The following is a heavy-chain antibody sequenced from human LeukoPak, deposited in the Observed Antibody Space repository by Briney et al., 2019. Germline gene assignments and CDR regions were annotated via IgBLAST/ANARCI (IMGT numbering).Heavy chain of an antibody. CDR3: ARVGRGIAAAFDY. Sequence: ASVKVSCKASGGTFTSYAISWVRQAPRQGVEWVGGIIPIFGTANYAQKFQGRVTITADKSTSTAYMELSSLRSEDTAVYYCARVGRGIAAAFDYWGEGTLVTVSS. D-gene: IGHD6-13*01. V-gene: IGHV1-69*06. CDR2: IIPIFGTA. CDR1: GGTFTSYA. J-gene: IGHJ4*02.